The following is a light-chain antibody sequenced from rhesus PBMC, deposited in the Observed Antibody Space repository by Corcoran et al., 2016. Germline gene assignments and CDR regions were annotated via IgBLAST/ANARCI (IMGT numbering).Light chain of an antibody. CDR3: LQDIQVPLT. Sequence: DIVLTQTPLSLPVTPGEPASISCRSSQSLLHSNGYSYLFWYLQKPGQSPQLLFYLGSIRASGGPDRFSASGSGTDCTLKISRVEAEDVGIYYCLQDIQVPLTFGGGTKVEIK. CDR2: LGS. J-gene: IGKJ4*01. CDR1: QSLLHSNGYSY. V-gene: IGKV2-78*01.